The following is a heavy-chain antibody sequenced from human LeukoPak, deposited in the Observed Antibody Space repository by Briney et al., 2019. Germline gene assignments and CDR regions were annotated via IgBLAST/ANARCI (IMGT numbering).Heavy chain of an antibody. D-gene: IGHD6-13*01. J-gene: IGHJ4*02. Sequence: PGGSLRLSCAASGFTFSSYALSWVRQTPWKGLEWVSSITYSGGSTYYAESVKGRFTISRDNSKNTLYLQMNSLRAEDTAVYYCAKDGYSSSWYGLVLYYFDYWGQGTLVTVSS. CDR1: GFTFSSYA. CDR2: ITYSGGST. V-gene: IGHV3-23*01. CDR3: AKDGYSSSWYGLVLYYFDY.